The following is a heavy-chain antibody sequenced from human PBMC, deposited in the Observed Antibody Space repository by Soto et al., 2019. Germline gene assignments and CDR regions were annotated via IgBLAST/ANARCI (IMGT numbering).Heavy chain of an antibody. CDR1: GGTFSSYA. V-gene: IGHV1-69*06. CDR2: IIPIFGTA. D-gene: IGHD6-19*01. J-gene: IGHJ6*02. Sequence: SVKVSCKASGGTFSSYAISWVRPAPGQGLEWMGGIIPIFGTANYAQKFRGRVTITADKSTSTAYMELSSLRSEDTAVYYCARDLGSTLAGKYYYYYYGMDVWGQGTTVTVSS. CDR3: ARDLGSTLAGKYYYYYYGMDV.